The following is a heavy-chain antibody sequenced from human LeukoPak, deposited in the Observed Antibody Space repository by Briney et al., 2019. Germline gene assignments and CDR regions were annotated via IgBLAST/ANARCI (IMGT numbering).Heavy chain of an antibody. CDR1: GGSISSSSYY. D-gene: IGHD6-19*01. CDR2: IYYSGST. V-gene: IGHV4-39*07. J-gene: IGHJ4*02. CDR3: ARGGTSGWRTPNDDY. Sequence: PSETLSLTCTVSGGSISSSSYYWGWIRQPPGKGLEWIGSIYYSGSTYYNPSLKSRVTISVDTSKNQFSLKLGSVTAADTAVYYCARGGTSGWRTPNDDYWGQGTLVTVSS.